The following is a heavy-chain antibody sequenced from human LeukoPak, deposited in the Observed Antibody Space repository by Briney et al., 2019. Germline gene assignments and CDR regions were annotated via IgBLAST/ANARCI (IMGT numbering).Heavy chain of an antibody. J-gene: IGHJ3*02. V-gene: IGHV3-48*03. CDR1: GFTFSSYE. CDR2: ISSSGSTI. Sequence: QPGGSLRLSCAASGFTFSSYEMNWVRQAPGKGLEWVSYISSSGSTIYYADSVKGRFTISRDNAKNSLYLQMNSLRAEDTAVYYCASARPLYDGDAFDIWGQGTMVTVSS. D-gene: IGHD5/OR15-5a*01. CDR3: ASARPLYDGDAFDI.